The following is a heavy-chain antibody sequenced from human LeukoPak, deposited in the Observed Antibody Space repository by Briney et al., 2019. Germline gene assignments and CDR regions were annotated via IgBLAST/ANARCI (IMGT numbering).Heavy chain of an antibody. Sequence: QPGGSLRLSCAASGFTFSSYTLSWVRQAPGKGLVWVSRINSDGRSTSYADSVKGRFTISRDNAKSTVYLQMNSLRAEDTAVYYCAREGYYFDRSVSDDSYGYLGMDVWGQGTTVTVSS. D-gene: IGHD3-22*01. V-gene: IGHV3-74*01. CDR1: GFTFSSYT. CDR3: AREGYYFDRSVSDDSYGYLGMDV. J-gene: IGHJ6*02. CDR2: INSDGRST.